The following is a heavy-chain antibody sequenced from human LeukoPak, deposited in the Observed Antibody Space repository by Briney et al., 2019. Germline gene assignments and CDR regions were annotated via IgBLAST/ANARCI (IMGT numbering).Heavy chain of an antibody. CDR1: GYTFTNYY. CDR3: ARDFKVDNSGWNLYYFDH. CDR2: INPSGGTT. D-gene: IGHD6-19*01. Sequence: GASVKVSCKASGYTFTNYYIHWVRRAPGQGLEWMGIINPSGGTTRYPQKFQGRVTMTRDTSTSTVYMELSSLRSDDKAVYFCARDFKVDNSGWNLYYFDHWGQGTLVTVSS. J-gene: IGHJ4*02. V-gene: IGHV1-46*01.